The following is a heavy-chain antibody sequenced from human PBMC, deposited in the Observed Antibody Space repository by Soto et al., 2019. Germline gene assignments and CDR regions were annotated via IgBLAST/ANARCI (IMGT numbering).Heavy chain of an antibody. CDR2: ISYDVSKQ. Sequence: PXGSLRLSSAASGFNFSTYGVHGVRRAPGQGPEWVAVISYDVSKQVYADSVKGRFTISRDNSKNTLFLQMDSLRVEDTALYYCAKEGRKWLIYYYYGMDVWGQGTTVTVPS. D-gene: IGHD3-10*01. CDR3: AKEGRKWLIYYYYGMDV. CDR1: GFNFSTYG. V-gene: IGHV3-30*18. J-gene: IGHJ6*02.